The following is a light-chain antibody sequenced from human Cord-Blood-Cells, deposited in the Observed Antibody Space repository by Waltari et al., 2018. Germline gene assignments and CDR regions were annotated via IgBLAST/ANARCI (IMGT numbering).Light chain of an antibody. V-gene: IGLV2-23*02. Sequence: QSALTQPASVSGSPGQSITISCTGTSSDVGSYNLVSWYQQHPDKAPKLMIYEVSKRPSGVSNRFSGSKSGNTASLTISVLQAEDEADYYCCSYAGSSTGVFGGGTKLTVL. CDR1: SSDVGSYNL. CDR2: EVS. J-gene: IGLJ3*02. CDR3: CSYAGSSTGV.